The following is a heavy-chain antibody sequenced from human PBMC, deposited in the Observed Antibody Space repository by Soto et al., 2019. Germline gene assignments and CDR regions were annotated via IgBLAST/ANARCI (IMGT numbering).Heavy chain of an antibody. CDR1: GGSVSSGSYY. Sequence: QVQLQESGPGLVKPSETLSLTCTVSGGSVSSGSYYWSWIRQPPGKGLEWIGYIYYSGSTNYNPSLKSRVTISVDTSKNQFSLKLSSVTAADTAVYYCARGSVSYTQYYYYYGMDVWGQGTTVTVSS. CDR2: IYYSGST. J-gene: IGHJ6*02. V-gene: IGHV4-61*01. CDR3: ARGSVSYTQYYYYYGMDV. D-gene: IGHD1-26*01.